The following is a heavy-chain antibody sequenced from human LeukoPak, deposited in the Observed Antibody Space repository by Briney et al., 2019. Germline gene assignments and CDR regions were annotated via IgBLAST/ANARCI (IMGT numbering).Heavy chain of an antibody. D-gene: IGHD5-18*01. J-gene: IGHJ4*02. CDR1: GASISGSGYY. Sequence: SETLSLTCAVSGASISGSGYYWGWIRQPPGKGLEWIGNIYSSGSTYYNASLQSRVTISIDTSKNQFSLRLTSVTAADTAVYYCAREGGYSYGDAPLHFDYWGQGTLVTVSS. CDR3: AREGGYSYGDAPLHFDY. CDR2: IYSSGST. V-gene: IGHV4-39*07.